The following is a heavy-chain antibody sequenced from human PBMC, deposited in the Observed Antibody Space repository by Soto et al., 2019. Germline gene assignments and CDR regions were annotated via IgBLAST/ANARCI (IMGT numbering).Heavy chain of an antibody. D-gene: IGHD3-10*01. CDR3: AREEDSITMVRGPRRAVDY. J-gene: IGHJ4*02. V-gene: IGHV3-48*01. Sequence: PGGSLRLSCAASGFTFNTYNMNWVRQAPGKGLEWVSYISDSSSTIHYADSVKGRFTISRDNAKNSLYLQMNSLRAEDTAVYYCAREEDSITMVRGPRRAVDYWGQGTLVTVSS. CDR1: GFTFNTYN. CDR2: ISDSSSTI.